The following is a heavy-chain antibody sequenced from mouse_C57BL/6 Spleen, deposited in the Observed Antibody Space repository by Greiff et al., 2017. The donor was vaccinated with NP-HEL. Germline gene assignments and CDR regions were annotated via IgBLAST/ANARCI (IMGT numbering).Heavy chain of an antibody. CDR3: ARQGYYLYYAMDY. CDR1: GFSLTSYG. Sequence: VKLVESGPGLVAPSQSLSITCTASGFSLTSYGVHWVRQPPGKGLEWLVVIWSDGSTTYNSALKSRLSISKDNSKSQVFLKMNSLQTDDTAMYDCARQGYYLYYAMDYWGQGTSVTVSS. J-gene: IGHJ4*01. D-gene: IGHD2-3*01. V-gene: IGHV2-6-1*01. CDR2: IWSDGST.